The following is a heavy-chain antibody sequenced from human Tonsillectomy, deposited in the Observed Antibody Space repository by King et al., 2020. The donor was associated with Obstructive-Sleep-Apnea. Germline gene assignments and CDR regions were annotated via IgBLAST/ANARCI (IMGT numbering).Heavy chain of an antibody. Sequence: VQLVESGGGLVKPGGSLRLSCAASGLTFSNAWMNWVRQAPGKGLEWVGRIKSKTDVGTTDYAAPVKGRFTISRDDSKNTMYLQMNSLNTEDTAVYYCTLTGGHWGNDYWGQGTLVTVSS. CDR2: IKSKTDVGTT. CDR3: TLTGGHWGNDY. V-gene: IGHV3-15*01. D-gene: IGHD7-27*01. CDR1: GLTFSNAW. J-gene: IGHJ4*02.